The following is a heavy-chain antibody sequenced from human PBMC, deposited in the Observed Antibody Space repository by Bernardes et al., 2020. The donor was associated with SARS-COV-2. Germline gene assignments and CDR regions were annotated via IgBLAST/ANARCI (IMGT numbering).Heavy chain of an antibody. D-gene: IGHD2-21*02. J-gene: IGHJ6*01. V-gene: IGHV4-39*01. CDR2: YYSSGSS. CDR1: GGSISSSNYY. CDR3: AGSSCGIDCYIGGLRSWDYGMDV. Sequence: SETLSLTCTVSGGSISSSNYYWGWIRQPPGKGLEWIGSYYSSGSSYYNPSLQSRFSESIDTSKNQLSLRMSFVTAADTAVYYCAGSSCGIDCYIGGLRSWDYGMDVWGQGTTVTVYS.